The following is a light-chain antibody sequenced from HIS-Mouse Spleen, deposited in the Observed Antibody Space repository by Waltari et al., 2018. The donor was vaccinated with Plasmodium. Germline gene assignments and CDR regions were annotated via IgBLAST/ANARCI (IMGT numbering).Light chain of an antibody. CDR1: ALPPKF. J-gene: IGLJ3*02. CDR2: ADS. Sequence: SYELTQPPSVSVSPRPPARITCSGDALPPKFGYWYQQQPGQAPVLVIYADSKRPSGIPERFSGSSSGTMATLTISGAQVEDEADYYCYSTDSSGNHRVFGGGTKLTVL. V-gene: IGLV3-10*01. CDR3: YSTDSSGNHRV.